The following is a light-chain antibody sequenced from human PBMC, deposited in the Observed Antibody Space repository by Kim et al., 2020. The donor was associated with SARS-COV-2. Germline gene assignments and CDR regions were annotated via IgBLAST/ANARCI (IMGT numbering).Light chain of an antibody. V-gene: IGKV3-15*01. Sequence: GSPGERATRSCKARQPGNTCVAWYQLQPGQAPRRLIFGASARATAFPARFSGSGSGTDFTLTISSLQSEEFAVYYCQQYHDWPWTFGQGTKVDIK. CDR2: GAS. CDR1: QPGNTC. J-gene: IGKJ1*01. CDR3: QQYHDWPWT.